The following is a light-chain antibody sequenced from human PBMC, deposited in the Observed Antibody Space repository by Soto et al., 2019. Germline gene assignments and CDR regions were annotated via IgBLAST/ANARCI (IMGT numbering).Light chain of an antibody. J-gene: IGLJ1*01. CDR2: DVS. V-gene: IGLV2-14*01. Sequence: QSALTQPASVSGYPGQSITISCTGASSDVGAYNYVAWCQQHPGKGPKLLIYDVSNRPSGFSSRFSGSKSGNTASLTISGLRAEDEADYFCSSYTTNSTYVFGTG. CDR3: SSYTTNSTYV. CDR1: SSDVGAYNY.